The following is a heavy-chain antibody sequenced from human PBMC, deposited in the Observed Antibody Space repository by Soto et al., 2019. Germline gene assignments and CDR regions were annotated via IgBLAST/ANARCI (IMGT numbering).Heavy chain of an antibody. CDR1: GLTVSSSY. CDR2: FYISTTR. V-gene: IGHV3-66*01. Sequence: GGSLRLSCAASGLTVSSSYISWIRQAPGKGLEWISVFYISTTRYYADSVKGRFTISRDNSKNTVYLQMDAVRAEDTAVYYCAKCGYDSSGRLLRYFQHWGQGTLVTVSS. D-gene: IGHD3-22*01. CDR3: AKCGYDSSGRLLRYFQH. J-gene: IGHJ1*01.